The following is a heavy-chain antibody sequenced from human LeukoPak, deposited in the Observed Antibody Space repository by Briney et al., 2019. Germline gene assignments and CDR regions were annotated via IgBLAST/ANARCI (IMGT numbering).Heavy chain of an antibody. J-gene: IGHJ4*02. CDR1: GGSISSSTYY. CDR2: IYYSGST. D-gene: IGHD1-26*01. Sequence: PSETLSLTCTVSGGSISSSTYYWGSIPRPPGKGLEWIGSIYYSGSTYYNPSLKSRVTVSVDTSRTQFSLKLSSMTAADTAVYYCAGGHYPLEYWGQGTLVTVSS. V-gene: IGHV4-39*07. CDR3: AGGHYPLEY.